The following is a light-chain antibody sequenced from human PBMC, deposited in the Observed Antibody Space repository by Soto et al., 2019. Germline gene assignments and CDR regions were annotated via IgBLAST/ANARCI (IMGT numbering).Light chain of an antibody. J-gene: IGKJ4*01. Sequence: EIVMTQSPATLSVSPGERATLSCRASQNVSSNLAWYQQKPGQAPRLLIYGASTRATGIPARFSGSGSGTEFTLTISSLQSEDFAVYYCQQYNNWPLTFGGWTKVEIK. CDR1: QNVSSN. V-gene: IGKV3-15*01. CDR3: QQYNNWPLT. CDR2: GAS.